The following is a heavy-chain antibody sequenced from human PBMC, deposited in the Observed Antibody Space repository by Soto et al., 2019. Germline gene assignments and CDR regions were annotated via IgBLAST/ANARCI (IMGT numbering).Heavy chain of an antibody. CDR3: ANDPSPYSSSSFLTGRDV. CDR1: GFTCSSYS. CDR2: ISGSGGST. D-gene: IGHD6-6*01. V-gene: IGHV3-23*01. Sequence: EVQLLESGGGLVQPGGSLRLSCAASGFTCSSYSMSWVRQAPGKGLEWVSAISGSGGSTSYADSVKGRFTISRDNSKNTLYLQMNSLRAEDTAVYYCANDPSPYSSSSFLTGRDVWGQGTTVTVSS. J-gene: IGHJ6*02.